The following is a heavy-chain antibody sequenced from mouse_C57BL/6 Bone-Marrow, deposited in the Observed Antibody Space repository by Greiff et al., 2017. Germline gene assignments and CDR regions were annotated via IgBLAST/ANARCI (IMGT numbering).Heavy chain of an antibody. CDR2: ISDGGSYT. CDR1: GFTFSSYA. V-gene: IGHV5-4*01. Sequence: EVKVVESGGGLVKPGGSLKLSCAASGFTFSSYAMSWVRQTPEKRLEWVATISDGGSYTYYPDNVKGRFTISRDNAKNTLYLQMSHLKSEDTAMYYCARDNYWYFDVGGTGTTVTVSA. J-gene: IGHJ1*03. CDR3: ARDNYWYFDV.